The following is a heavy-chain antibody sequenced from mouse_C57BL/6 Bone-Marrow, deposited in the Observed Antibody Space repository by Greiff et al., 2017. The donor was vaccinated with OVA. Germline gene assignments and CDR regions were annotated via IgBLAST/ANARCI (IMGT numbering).Heavy chain of an antibody. D-gene: IGHD2-4*01. CDR2: IDPNSGGT. V-gene: IGHV1-72*01. Sequence: QVQLQQPGAELVTPGASVKLSCKASGYTFTSYWMHWVQQRPGRGLEWIGRIDPNSGGTKYNEKFKSKATLTVDKPSSTAYMQLSSLTSEDSAVYYCAREAFYYDLGWYFDVWGTGTTVTVSS. CDR3: AREAFYYDLGWYFDV. J-gene: IGHJ1*03. CDR1: GYTFTSYW.